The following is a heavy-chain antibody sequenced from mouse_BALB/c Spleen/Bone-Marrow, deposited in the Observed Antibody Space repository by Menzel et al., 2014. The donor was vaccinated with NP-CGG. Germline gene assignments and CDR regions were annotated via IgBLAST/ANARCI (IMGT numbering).Heavy chain of an antibody. CDR3: TREVRRYAMDY. J-gene: IGHJ4*01. D-gene: IGHD2-14*01. Sequence: LQQSGSELVRPGASVKLSCKASGYTFTSYWMHWVKQRSGQGLEWIGNIYPGSGSTNYDEKFKSKATLTVDTSSSTAYMQLSSLTAEDSAVYYCTREVRRYAMDYWGQGTSVTVSS. CDR2: IYPGSGST. V-gene: IGHV1S22*01. CDR1: GYTFTSYW.